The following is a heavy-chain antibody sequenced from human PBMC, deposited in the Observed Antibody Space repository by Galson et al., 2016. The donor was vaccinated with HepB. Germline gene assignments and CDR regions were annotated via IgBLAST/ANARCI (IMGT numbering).Heavy chain of an antibody. V-gene: IGHV3-30*03. D-gene: IGHD5-18*01. CDR3: ARTFVDSYGRRYFDY. J-gene: IGHJ4*02. CDR2: ISYDGSSK. Sequence: SLRLSCAASGFTFRTCGMHWVRQAPGKGLEWVASISYDGSSKYYVDSVKGRFTISRDNSENTLILQMNSLRGDDTAVFYCARTFVDSYGRRYFDYWGQGTLVSVS. CDR1: GFTFRTCG.